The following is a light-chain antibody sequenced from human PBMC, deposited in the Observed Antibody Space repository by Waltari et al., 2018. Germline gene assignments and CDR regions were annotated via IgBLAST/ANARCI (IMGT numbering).Light chain of an antibody. CDR1: NVGSYS. V-gene: IGLV3-21*04. CDR2: YDS. J-gene: IGLJ1*01. CDR3: QVWHADMPPGV. Sequence: SYVLPQPPSVSVAPGATASITCGGDNVGSYSVHWYQQKPGQAPVLVIFYDSDRPSGMRARFSGCNSGKTASLTVTSVEAGDEAGYYCQVWHADMPPGVFGTGTEVT.